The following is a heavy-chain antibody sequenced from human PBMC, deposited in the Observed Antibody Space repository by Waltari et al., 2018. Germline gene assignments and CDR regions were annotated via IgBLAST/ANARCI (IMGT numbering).Heavy chain of an antibody. D-gene: IGHD2-8*01. Sequence: SQMSRVTISVDMSKNQFSLNLTSVTAADTAVYYCARASPGLTRPFDFWGRGTLVTVSS. J-gene: IGHJ4*02. V-gene: IGHV4-61*02. CDR3: ARASPGLTRPFDF.